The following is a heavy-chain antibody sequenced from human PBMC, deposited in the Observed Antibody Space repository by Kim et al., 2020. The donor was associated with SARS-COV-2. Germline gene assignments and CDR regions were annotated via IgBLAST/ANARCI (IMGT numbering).Heavy chain of an antibody. CDR3: ARGQPRDNYYMDV. V-gene: IGHV4-30-2*05. J-gene: IGHJ6*03. Sequence: YYNPSLESRVTISLDTSKNQFSLMLTSVTAAETAVYYCARGQPRDNYYMDVWGKGTTVTVSS. D-gene: IGHD1-1*01.